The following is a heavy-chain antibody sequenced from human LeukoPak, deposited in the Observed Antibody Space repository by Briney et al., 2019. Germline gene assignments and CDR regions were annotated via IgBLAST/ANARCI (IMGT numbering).Heavy chain of an antibody. D-gene: IGHD2-2*01. Sequence: ASVKVSCKASGYTFTGYYMHWVRQAPGQGLEWMGRINPNSGNTGYAQKFQGRVTITRNTSISTAYMELSSLTSEDTAVYYCARIVVVPAAIHYYYYMDVWGKGTTATVSS. V-gene: IGHV1-8*03. J-gene: IGHJ6*03. CDR3: ARIVVVPAAIHYYYYMDV. CDR2: INPNSGNT. CDR1: GYTFTGYY.